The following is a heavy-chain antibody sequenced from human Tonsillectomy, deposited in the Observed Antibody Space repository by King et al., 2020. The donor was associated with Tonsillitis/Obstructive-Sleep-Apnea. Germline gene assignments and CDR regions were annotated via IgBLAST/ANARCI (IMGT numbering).Heavy chain of an antibody. V-gene: IGHV3-9*01. CDR2: ISWNSGSI. CDR3: AKATLTGTPAFYI. J-gene: IGHJ3*02. D-gene: IGHD1-20*01. Sequence: QLVQSGGGLVQPGRSLRLSCAASGFTFDDYAMYWVRQAPGKGLEWVSGISWNSGSIGYADSVKGRFTISRDNAKNSLYLQMNSLRAEDTALYYFAKATLTGTPAFYILGQGAMVTLSS. CDR1: GFTFDDYA.